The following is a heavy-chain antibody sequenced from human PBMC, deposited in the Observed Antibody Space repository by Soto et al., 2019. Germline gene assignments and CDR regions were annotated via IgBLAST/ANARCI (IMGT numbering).Heavy chain of an antibody. Sequence: QVQLGQSGAEVKKPGSSVKVSCKASGGTFSSYTISWVRQAPGQGLEWMGRIIPILGIANYAQKFQGRVTITADKSTSTAYMELSSLRSEDTAVYYCARAGRRDDAFDIWGQGTMVTVSS. V-gene: IGHV1-69*02. CDR3: ARAGRRDDAFDI. J-gene: IGHJ3*02. CDR2: IIPILGIA. CDR1: GGTFSSYT.